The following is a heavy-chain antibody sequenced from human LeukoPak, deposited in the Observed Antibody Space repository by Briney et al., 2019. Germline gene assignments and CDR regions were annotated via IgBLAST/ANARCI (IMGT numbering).Heavy chain of an antibody. Sequence: GGSLRLSCAASGFTVSSNYMSWVRQAPGQGLEWVSGITDSGDSTYYGDSVKGRFTISRDNAKNSLYLQMNSLRDDDTAVYYCARGSSFQVTLWGQGTLVTVSS. CDR1: GFTVSSNY. J-gene: IGHJ4*02. CDR3: ARGSSFQVTL. CDR2: ITDSGDST. D-gene: IGHD2-21*02. V-gene: IGHV3-53*01.